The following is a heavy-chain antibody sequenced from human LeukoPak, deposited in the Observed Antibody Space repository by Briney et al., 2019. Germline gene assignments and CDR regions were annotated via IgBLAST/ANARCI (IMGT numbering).Heavy chain of an antibody. CDR2: IYYSGST. D-gene: IGHD1-26*01. CDR1: GGSISSHY. CDR3: ARDSGFIAGATSWFDP. Sequence: SETLSLTCTVSGGSISSHYWSWIRQPPGKGLEWIGYIYYSGSTNYNPSLKSRVTISVDTSKNQFSLKLSSVTAADTAVYYCARDSGFIAGATSWFDPWGQGTLVTVSS. V-gene: IGHV4-59*11. J-gene: IGHJ5*02.